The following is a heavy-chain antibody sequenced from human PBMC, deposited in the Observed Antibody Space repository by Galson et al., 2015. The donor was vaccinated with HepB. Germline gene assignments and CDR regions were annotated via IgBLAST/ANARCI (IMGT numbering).Heavy chain of an antibody. D-gene: IGHD3-10*01. V-gene: IGHV3-30*18. CDR2: ISYDGSNK. CDR1: GFTFSSYG. J-gene: IGHJ2*01. Sequence: SLRLSCAASGFTFSSYGMHWVRQAPGKGLEWVAVISYDGSNKYCADSVKGRFTISRDNSKNTLYLQMNSLRAEDTAVYYCAKDRGAVQFYWYFDLWGRGTLVTVSS. CDR3: AKDRGAVQFYWYFDL.